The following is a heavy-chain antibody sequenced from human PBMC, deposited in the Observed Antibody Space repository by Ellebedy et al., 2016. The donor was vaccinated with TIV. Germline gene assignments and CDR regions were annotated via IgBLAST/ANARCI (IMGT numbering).Heavy chain of an antibody. CDR2: LLHTGRP. D-gene: IGHD1-26*01. CDR1: GGSIRGSGSY. Sequence: MPSETLSLTCGVSGGSIRGSGSYWGWIRQPPGKGLECIGSLLHTGRPYYKPSLESRVTMSIDSSKNQFSLELRSVTAADTAVYYCARLEPAYYYAMDVWGQGTTVIVSS. CDR3: ARLEPAYYYAMDV. J-gene: IGHJ6*02. V-gene: IGHV4-39*01.